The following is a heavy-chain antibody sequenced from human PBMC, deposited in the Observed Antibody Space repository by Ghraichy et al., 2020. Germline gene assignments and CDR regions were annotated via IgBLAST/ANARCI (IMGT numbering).Heavy chain of an antibody. D-gene: IGHD3-3*01. V-gene: IGHV1-8*01. CDR3: ARVSTIFGVVIMGY. Sequence: ASVKVSCKASGYTFTSYDINWVRQATGQGLEWMGWMNPNSGNTGYAQKFQGRVTMTRNTSISTAYMELSSLRSEDTAVYYCARVSTIFGVVIMGYWGQGTLVTVSS. CDR2: MNPNSGNT. CDR1: GYTFTSYD. J-gene: IGHJ4*02.